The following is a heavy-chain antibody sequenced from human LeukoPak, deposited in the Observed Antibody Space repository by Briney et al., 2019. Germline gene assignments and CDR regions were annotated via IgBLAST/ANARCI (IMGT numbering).Heavy chain of an antibody. CDR1: GYTFTSYG. J-gene: IGHJ4*02. CDR3: ATSRSGWYYFDY. Sequence: GASVKVSCKASGYTFTSYGISWVRQAPGQGLKWMGWISAYNGNTNYAQKLQGRVTMTTDTSTSTAYMELRSLRSDDTAVYYCATSRSGWYYFDYWGQGTLVTVSS. CDR2: ISAYNGNT. V-gene: IGHV1-18*04. D-gene: IGHD6-19*01.